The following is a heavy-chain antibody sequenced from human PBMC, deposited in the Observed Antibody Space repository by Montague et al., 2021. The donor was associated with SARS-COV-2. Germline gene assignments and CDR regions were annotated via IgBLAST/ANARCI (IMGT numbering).Heavy chain of an antibody. CDR3: ASSYYYGSGTYVYNYYMDV. Sequence: SETLSLTCTVSGGSVSSSPYYWGWIRQPPGRGLEWVGSISYSGRTXFSPSLKSRLTISVDSSENQFSLGLSSVTAADTAVYYCASSYYYGSGTYVYNYYMDVWGKGTTVTVSS. J-gene: IGHJ6*03. CDR2: ISYSGRT. V-gene: IGHV4-39*01. D-gene: IGHD3-10*01. CDR1: GGSVSSSPYY.